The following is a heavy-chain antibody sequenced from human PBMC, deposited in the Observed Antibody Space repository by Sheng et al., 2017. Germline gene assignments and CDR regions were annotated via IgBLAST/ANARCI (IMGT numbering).Heavy chain of an antibody. J-gene: IGHJ4*02. D-gene: IGHD2-8*01. CDR2: INHSGST. CDR3: ARRVIVLMVYKGGTFDY. Sequence: QVQLQQWGAGLLKPSETLSLTCAVYGGSFSGYYWSWIRQPPGKGLEWIGEINHSGSTNYNPSLKSRVTISVDTSKNQFSLKLSSVTAADTAVYYCARRVIVLMVYKGGTFDYWGQGTLVTVSS. CDR1: GGSFSGYY. V-gene: IGHV4-34*01.